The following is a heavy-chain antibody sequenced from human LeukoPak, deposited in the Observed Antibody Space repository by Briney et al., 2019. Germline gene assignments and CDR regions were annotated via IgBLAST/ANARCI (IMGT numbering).Heavy chain of an antibody. CDR3: ARVIYDYVWGSPPYGMDV. CDR1: GFTFSKYW. J-gene: IGHJ6*02. V-gene: IGHV3-74*01. D-gene: IGHD3-16*01. CDR2: IKPDDKST. Sequence: GGSLRLSCAASGFTFSKYWLHWVRQPPGRGLVWLARIKPDDKSTSYADSVKGRFTISRDNAKNSLYLQMNSLRAEDTAVYYCARVIYDYVWGSPPYGMDVWGQGTTVTVSS.